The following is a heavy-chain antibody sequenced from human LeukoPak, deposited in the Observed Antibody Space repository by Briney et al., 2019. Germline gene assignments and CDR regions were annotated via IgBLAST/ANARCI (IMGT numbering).Heavy chain of an antibody. CDR3: AREVVIFPDYYYYGMDG. CDR2: ISRSGDSL. J-gene: IGHJ6*02. D-gene: IGHD3-9*01. V-gene: IGHV3-11*01. CDR1: GFPFRDYY. Sequence: PGGSLRLSCAASGFPFRDYYMTWIRQAPGKGLEWISYISRSGDSLYYADSVEGRFTISRDNAKNSLFLQMNSLRADDTAVYYCAREVVIFPDYYYYGMDGWGQGTTVTVSS.